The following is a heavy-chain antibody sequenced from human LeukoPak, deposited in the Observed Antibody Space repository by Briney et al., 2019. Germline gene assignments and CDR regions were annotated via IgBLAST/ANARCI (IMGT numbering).Heavy chain of an antibody. V-gene: IGHV4-34*01. CDR3: ARMVFRGVIFSGYYYMDV. CDR1: GGSFSGYY. CDR2: INHSGST. J-gene: IGHJ6*03. Sequence: SETLSLTCAVYGGSFSGYYWSWIRQPPGKGLEWIGEINHSGSTNYNPSLKSRVTISVDTSKNQFSLKLSSVTAADTAVYYCARMVFRGVIFSGYYYMDVWGKGTTVTIPS. D-gene: IGHD3-10*01.